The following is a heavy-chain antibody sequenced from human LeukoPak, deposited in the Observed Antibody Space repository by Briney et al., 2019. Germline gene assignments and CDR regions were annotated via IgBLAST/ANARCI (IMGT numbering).Heavy chain of an antibody. J-gene: IGHJ4*02. CDR1: GGAFSSYA. CDR3: ARGRLQGHLGGFDY. V-gene: IGHV1-69*05. D-gene: IGHD5-24*01. CDR2: IIPIFGTA. Sequence: ASVKVSCKASGGAFSSYAISWVRQAPGQGLEWMGRIIPIFGTANYAQKFQGRVTITTDESTSTAYMELGSLRSEDTAVYYCARGRLQGHLGGFDYWGQGTLVTVSS.